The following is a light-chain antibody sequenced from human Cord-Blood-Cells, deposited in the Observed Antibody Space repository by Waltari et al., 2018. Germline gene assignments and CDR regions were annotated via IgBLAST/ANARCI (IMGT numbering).Light chain of an antibody. CDR1: QDISNY. CDR2: AAS. CDR3: QQYDNLFT. Sequence: DIQMTQSPSSLSASVGDRVTITCQTSQDISNYLNWYQQKPGKAPKLLIYAASNLETGLSSRFGGSGSGTDFTFTISSLQPEDIATYYCQQYDNLFTFGPGTKVDIK. J-gene: IGKJ3*01. V-gene: IGKV1-33*01.